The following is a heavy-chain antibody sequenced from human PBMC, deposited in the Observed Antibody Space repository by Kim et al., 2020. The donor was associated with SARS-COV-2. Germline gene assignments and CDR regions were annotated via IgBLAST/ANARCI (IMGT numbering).Heavy chain of an antibody. D-gene: IGHD3-22*01. J-gene: IGHJ4*02. CDR2: INHSGST. V-gene: IGHV4-34*01. CDR3: ARVTGYYDSSGYYHVRRPTLYYLDY. Sequence: SETLSLTCAVYGGSFSGYYWSWIRQPPGKGLEWIGEINHSGSTNYSPSLKSRVTISVDTSKNQFSLKLSSVTAADTAVYYCARVTGYYDSSGYYHVRRPTLYYLDYWGQGTLVTVSS. CDR1: GGSFSGYY.